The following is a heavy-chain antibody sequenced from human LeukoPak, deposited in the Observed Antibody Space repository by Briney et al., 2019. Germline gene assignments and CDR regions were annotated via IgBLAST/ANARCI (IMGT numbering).Heavy chain of an antibody. J-gene: IGHJ4*02. CDR3: ARIAPYRHIDY. Sequence: SGGSLRLSCAASGFTVSSNYMSWVRQAPGKGLEWVSVIYSGGSTYYADSVKGRFTISRDNSKNTLYLQMNSLRAEDTAVYYCARIAPYRHIDYWGQGTLVTVSS. V-gene: IGHV3-53*01. CDR1: GFTVSSNY. D-gene: IGHD2-21*01. CDR2: IYSGGST.